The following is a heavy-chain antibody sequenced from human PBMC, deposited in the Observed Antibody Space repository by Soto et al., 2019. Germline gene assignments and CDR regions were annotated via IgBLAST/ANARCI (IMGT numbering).Heavy chain of an antibody. J-gene: IGHJ5*01. CDR1: GGTFSSYA. D-gene: IGHD2-15*01. CDR2: IIPIFDTA. Sequence: SVKVSCKASGGTFSSYAISWVRQAPGQGLEWMGGIIPIFDTANYAQKFQGRVTITADESTSTAYMELGSLRSEDTAVYYCARVVAASRNWDRAWFDSWGQGTLVTVSS. CDR3: ARVVAASRNWDRAWFDS. V-gene: IGHV1-69*13.